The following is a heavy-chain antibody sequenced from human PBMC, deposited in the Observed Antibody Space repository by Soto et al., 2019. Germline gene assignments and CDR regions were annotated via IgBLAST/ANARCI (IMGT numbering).Heavy chain of an antibody. Sequence: AAETLSLTCTVSGGSITSDDYAWSWIRKYPGTALEWIGNIYNSGSTFYNPPLMSRVTISIDTSRTRFSLKLTSVTAADTAVYFCARDGRLLEWPPRDYGLDVWGQGTTVTVSS. D-gene: IGHD3-3*01. CDR3: ARDGRLLEWPPRDYGLDV. CDR2: IYNSGST. CDR1: GGSITSDDYA. V-gene: IGHV4-31*03. J-gene: IGHJ6*02.